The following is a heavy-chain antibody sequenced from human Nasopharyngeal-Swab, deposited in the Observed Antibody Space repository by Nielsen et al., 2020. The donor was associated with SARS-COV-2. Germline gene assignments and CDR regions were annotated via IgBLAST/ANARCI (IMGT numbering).Heavy chain of an antibody. CDR3: ARDHLYCSGGSCYRNYYGMDV. CDR2: ISYDGSNK. D-gene: IGHD2-15*01. V-gene: IGHV3-30-3*01. J-gene: IGHJ6*02. Sequence: WIRQPPGKGLEWVAVISYDGSNKYYADSVKGRFTISRDNSKNTLYLQVNSLRAEDTAVYYCARDHLYCSGGSCYRNYYGMDVWGQGTTVTVSS.